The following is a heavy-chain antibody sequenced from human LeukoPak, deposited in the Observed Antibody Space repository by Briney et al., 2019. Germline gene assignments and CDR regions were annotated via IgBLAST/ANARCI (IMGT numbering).Heavy chain of an antibody. CDR2: INSDGSST. CDR1: GFTFSSYW. CDR3: ARTRRAHMDV. V-gene: IGHV3-74*01. Sequence: PGGSLRLSCAASGFTFSSYWMHWVRRAPGKGLVWASRINSDGSSTSYADSVKGRFTISRDNAKNTLYLQMNSLRAEDTAVYYCARTRRAHMDVWGKGTTVTVSS. J-gene: IGHJ6*03.